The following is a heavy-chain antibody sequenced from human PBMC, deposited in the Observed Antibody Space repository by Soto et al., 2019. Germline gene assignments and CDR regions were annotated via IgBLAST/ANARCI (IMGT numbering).Heavy chain of an antibody. CDR3: ARTYSSGYYFLD. J-gene: IGHJ4*02. CDR2: IYHSGST. Sequence: SETLSLTCAVSGGSISSGGYSWSWIRQPPGKGLEWIGYIYHSGSTYYNPSLKSRVTISVDRSKNQFSLKLSSVTAADTAVYYCARTYSSGYYFLDWGQGTLVTVSS. V-gene: IGHV4-30-2*01. CDR1: GGSISSGGYS. D-gene: IGHD3-22*01.